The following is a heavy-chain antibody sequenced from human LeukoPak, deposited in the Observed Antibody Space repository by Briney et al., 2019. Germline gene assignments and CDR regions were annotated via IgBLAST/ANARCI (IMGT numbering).Heavy chain of an antibody. CDR2: IIPIFGTA. CDR1: GGTFSSYA. Sequence: SVKVSCKASGGTFSSYAISWVRQAPGQGLEWVGGIIPIFGTANYAQKFQGRVTITADESTSTAYMELSSLRSEDTAVYYCAVESSGIAVAGTYYFDYWGQGTLVTVSS. V-gene: IGHV1-69*13. J-gene: IGHJ4*02. CDR3: AVESSGIAVAGTYYFDY. D-gene: IGHD6-19*01.